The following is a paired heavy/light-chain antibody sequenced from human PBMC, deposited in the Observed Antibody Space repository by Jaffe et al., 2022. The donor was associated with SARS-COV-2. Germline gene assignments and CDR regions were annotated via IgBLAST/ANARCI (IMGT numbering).Heavy chain of an antibody. D-gene: IGHD1-7*01. Sequence: QVQLQESGPGLVKPSETLSLSCTVSGGAISSDYWSWMRQTPGKGLEWIGYIYHSGNTHYNPSLRSRVTISVDTPKNQFSLKLNSVTAADTAVYYCAKRRGTPHSGWFDPWGQGTLVTVSS. V-gene: IGHV4-59*01. CDR1: GGAISSDY. CDR2: IYHSGNT. CDR3: AKRRGTPHSGWFDP. J-gene: IGHJ5*02.
Light chain of an antibody. V-gene: IGLV1-51*01. CDR2: DNN. Sequence: QSVLTQPPSVSAAPGQKVTISCSGSSSNIGSNYISWYQQLPGTAPKLLIYDNNQRPSAIPDRFSGSKSGTSATLGITRLQTGDEADYYCGTWDSSLKNFVFGTGTKVTVL. CDR3: GTWDSSLKNFV. J-gene: IGLJ1*01. CDR1: SSNIGSNY.